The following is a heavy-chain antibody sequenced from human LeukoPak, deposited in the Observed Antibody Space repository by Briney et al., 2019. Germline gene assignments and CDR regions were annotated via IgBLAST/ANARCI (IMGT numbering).Heavy chain of an antibody. D-gene: IGHD3-9*01. J-gene: IGHJ4*02. Sequence: SETLSLTCAVYGGSFSGYYWSWIRQPPGKGLEWIGEINHSGSTNYNPSLKSRVTISVDTSKNQFSLKLSSVSAADTAVYYCARSPYFGWLPNGYYFDYWGQGTLVTVSS. CDR3: ARSPYFGWLPNGYYFDY. V-gene: IGHV4-34*01. CDR2: INHSGST. CDR1: GGSFSGYY.